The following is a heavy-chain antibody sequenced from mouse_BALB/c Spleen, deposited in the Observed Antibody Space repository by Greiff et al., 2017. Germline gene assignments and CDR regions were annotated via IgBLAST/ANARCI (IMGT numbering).Heavy chain of an antibody. CDR1: GFTFSSFG. Sequence: EVQGVESGGGLVQPGGSRKLSCAASGFTFSSFGMHWVRQAPEKGLEWVAYISSGSSTIYYADTVKGRFTISRDNPKNTLFLQMTSLKSEDTAMYYCARSGLWLRRDYYAMDYWGQGTSVTVSS. D-gene: IGHD2-2*01. CDR2: ISSGSSTI. CDR3: ARSGLWLRRDYYAMDY. J-gene: IGHJ4*01. V-gene: IGHV5-17*02.